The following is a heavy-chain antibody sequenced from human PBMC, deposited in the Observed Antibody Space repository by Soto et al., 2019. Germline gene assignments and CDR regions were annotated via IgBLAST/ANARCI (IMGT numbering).Heavy chain of an antibody. CDR1: GFTFSDYY. CDR2: ISSSGSTI. CDR3: ARENPPDYGDHGEAEDY. D-gene: IGHD4-17*01. J-gene: IGHJ4*02. Sequence: QVQLVESGGGLVKPGGSLRLSCAASGFTFSDYYRRWIRQAPGKGLEWVSYISSSGSTIYYADSVKGRFTISRDNGKNSRYLQINGLKAEDTAVYYCARENPPDYGDHGEAEDYWGQGTLVTVSS. V-gene: IGHV3-11*01.